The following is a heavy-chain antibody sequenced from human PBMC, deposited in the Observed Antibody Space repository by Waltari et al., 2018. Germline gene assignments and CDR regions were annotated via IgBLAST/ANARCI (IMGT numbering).Heavy chain of an antibody. Sequence: QVQLQASGPGLVKPSETLSLTCAVSGYSISSGYYWGWIRQPPGKGLEWIGSIYHSGSTYYNPSLKSRVTISVDTSKNQFSLKLSSVTAADTAVYYCARTPQLIVLAYLDYWGQGTLVTVSS. CDR1: GYSISSGYY. CDR3: ARTPQLIVLAYLDY. V-gene: IGHV4-38-2*01. J-gene: IGHJ4*02. CDR2: IYHSGST. D-gene: IGHD2-8*02.